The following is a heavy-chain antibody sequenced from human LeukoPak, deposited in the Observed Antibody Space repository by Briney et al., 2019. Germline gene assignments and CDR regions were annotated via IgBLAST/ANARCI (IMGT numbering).Heavy chain of an antibody. CDR1: GGSFSSYA. CDR2: IIPIFGTA. J-gene: IGHJ4*02. V-gene: IGHV1-69*05. CDR3: ARVDSSGSHFDY. D-gene: IGHD3-22*01. Sequence: SSVTVSCKASGGSFSSYAISWVRQAPGQGLEWMGRIIPIFGTANYAQKFHGRVTITTDESTSTAYMELSSLRSEETAVYCCARVDSSGSHFDYWGQGTLVTVSS.